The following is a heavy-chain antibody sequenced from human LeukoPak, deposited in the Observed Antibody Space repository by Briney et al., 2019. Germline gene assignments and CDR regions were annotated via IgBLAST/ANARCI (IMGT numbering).Heavy chain of an antibody. J-gene: IGHJ4*02. Sequence: GGSLRLSCAASGFTFSSYAMSWVRQAPGKGLEWVSAISGSGGSTYYADSVKGRFTISRDNAKKSLYLQMNSLRVEDTGVYYCASWGEGALDNWGQGTLVTVSS. D-gene: IGHD1-26*01. V-gene: IGHV3-23*01. CDR2: ISGSGGST. CDR1: GFTFSSYA. CDR3: ASWGEGALDN.